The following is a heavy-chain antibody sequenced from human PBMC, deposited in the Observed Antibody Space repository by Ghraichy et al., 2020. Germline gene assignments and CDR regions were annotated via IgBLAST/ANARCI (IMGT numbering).Heavy chain of an antibody. D-gene: IGHD6-19*01. CDR1: GFTFSSYA. J-gene: IGHJ4*02. V-gene: IGHV3-23*01. CDR3: AKRSLGIRVAGSPTFDY. Sequence: WGSLRLSCAASGFTFSSYAMSWVRQAPGKGLEWVSAISGSGGSTYYADSVKGRFTISRDNSKNTLYLQMNSLRAEDTAVYYCAKRSLGIRVAGSPTFDYWGQGTLVTVSS. CDR2: ISGSGGST.